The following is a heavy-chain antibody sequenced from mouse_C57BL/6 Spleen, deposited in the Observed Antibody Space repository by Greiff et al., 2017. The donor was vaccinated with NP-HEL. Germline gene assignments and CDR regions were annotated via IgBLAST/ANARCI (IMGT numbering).Heavy chain of an antibody. CDR3: ARDNWDGEYFGY. D-gene: IGHD4-1*01. CDR2: INYDGSST. J-gene: IGHJ2*01. V-gene: IGHV5-16*01. CDR1: GFTFSDYY. Sequence: EVQLVESEGGLVQPGSSLKLSCTASGFTFSDYYMAWVRQVPEKGLEWVANINYDGSSTYYLDSLKSRFIISRDNAKNNLYLQMSSLKAEDTSTYYWARDNWDGEYFGYWGQGTTLTVSS.